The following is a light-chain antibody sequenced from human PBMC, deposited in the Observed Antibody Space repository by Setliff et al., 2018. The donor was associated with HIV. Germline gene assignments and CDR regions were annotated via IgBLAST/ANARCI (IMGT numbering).Light chain of an antibody. CDR1: SSDVGGYNY. CDR3: SSYAGSNNLYV. CDR2: EVS. J-gene: IGLJ1*01. Sequence: QSALTQPPSASGSPGQPVTISCTGTSSDVGGYNYVSWYQQHPGKAPKLMIYEVSKRPSGVPDRFSGSKSGNTASLTVSGLQAEDEADYYCSSYAGSNNLYVFGTGTKGTVL. V-gene: IGLV2-8*01.